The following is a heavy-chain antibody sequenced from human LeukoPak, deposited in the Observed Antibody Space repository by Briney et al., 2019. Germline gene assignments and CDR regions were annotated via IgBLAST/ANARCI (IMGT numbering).Heavy chain of an antibody. CDR1: GGSISSYY. CDR2: IYYSGST. D-gene: IGHD6-13*01. J-gene: IGHJ4*02. V-gene: IGHV4-59*01. CDR3: ARERPWGYSSSCFDY. Sequence: SETLSLTCTVSGGSISSYYWSWIRQPPGKGLEWIGYIYYSGSTNYNPSLKSRVTISVDTSKNQFSLKLSSVTAADTAVYYCARERPWGYSSSCFDYWDQGTLVTVSS.